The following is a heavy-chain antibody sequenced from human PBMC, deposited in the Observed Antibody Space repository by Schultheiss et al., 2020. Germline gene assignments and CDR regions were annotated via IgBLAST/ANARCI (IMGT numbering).Heavy chain of an antibody. CDR1: GFTFDDYA. J-gene: IGHJ6*02. Sequence: GESLKISCAASGFTFDDYAMHWVRQATGKGLEWVSAIGTAGDTYYPGSVKGRFTISRENAKTSLYLQMNSLRAGDTAVYYCARGDYDFWSGYHKLTYYYYGMDVWVQGTTGTVS. V-gene: IGHV3-13*01. CDR2: IGTAGDT. D-gene: IGHD3-3*01. CDR3: ARGDYDFWSGYHKLTYYYYGMDV.